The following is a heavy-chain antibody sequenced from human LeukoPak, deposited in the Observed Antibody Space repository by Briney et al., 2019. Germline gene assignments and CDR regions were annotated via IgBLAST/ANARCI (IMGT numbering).Heavy chain of an antibody. CDR3: AKDRASAYYPSSFDY. V-gene: IGHV3-23*01. Sequence: AWGSLRLSCAASGFTFSSYAMTWVRQAPGKGREWVSAVSCSDDNTYYADSVKGRFTISRDNSKNTLYLQMNSLRAEDTAGYYCAKDRASAYYPSSFDYWGQGTLVTVSS. D-gene: IGHD3-22*01. CDR1: GFTFSSYA. J-gene: IGHJ4*02. CDR2: VSCSDDNT.